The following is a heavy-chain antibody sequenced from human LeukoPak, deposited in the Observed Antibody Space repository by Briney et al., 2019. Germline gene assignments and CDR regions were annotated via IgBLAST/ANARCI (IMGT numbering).Heavy chain of an antibody. CDR1: GFTFSIYA. D-gene: IGHD3-16*01. CDR3: AKDRVSPGFNWFDP. CDR2: ISGSGGST. V-gene: IGHV3-23*01. J-gene: IGHJ5*02. Sequence: GGSLRLSCAAPGFTFSIYAMSWVRQAPGKGLEWVSAISGSGGSTYYADSVKGRFTISRDNSKNTLYLQMNTLRAEDTAVYYCAKDRVSPGFNWFDPWGQGTLVTVSS.